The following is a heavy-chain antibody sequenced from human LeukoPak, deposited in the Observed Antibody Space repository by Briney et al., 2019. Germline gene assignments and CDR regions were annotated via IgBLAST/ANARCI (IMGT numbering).Heavy chain of an antibody. CDR3: ARDGVQLWF. D-gene: IGHD5-18*01. CDR1: GFTVSSNY. Sequence: GGSLRLSCAASGFTVSSNYMSRVRQAPGKGLEWVSVIYSGRSTYYTASVKCRFNISRDNSNNTLYLQMNSLRAEDTAVYYCARDGVQLWFGGQGTLVTVSS. J-gene: IGHJ4*02. CDR2: IYSGRST. V-gene: IGHV3-66*01.